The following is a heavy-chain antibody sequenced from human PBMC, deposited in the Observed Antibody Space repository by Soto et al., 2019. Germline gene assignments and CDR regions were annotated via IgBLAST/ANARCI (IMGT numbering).Heavy chain of an antibody. Sequence: SETLSLTGTVSAGSISSGDYWWSGIRQPPGKGLEWIGYIYCRGSTYYNPSLKSRVTISVDTSKNQFSLKLSSVTAADTAVSYCARASAFYGSNTSFYTWFDPWGQGTLVPVSS. V-gene: IGHV4-30-4*01. CDR2: IYCRGST. D-gene: IGHD2-2*01. CDR1: AGSISSGDYW. J-gene: IGHJ5*02. CDR3: ARASAFYGSNTSFYTWFDP.